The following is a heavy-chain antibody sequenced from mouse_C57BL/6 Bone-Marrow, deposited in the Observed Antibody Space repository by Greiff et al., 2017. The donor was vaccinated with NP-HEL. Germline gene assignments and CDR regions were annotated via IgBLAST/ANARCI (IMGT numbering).Heavy chain of an antibody. CDR1: GYTFTSYW. D-gene: IGHD1-1*01. J-gene: IGHJ2*01. Sequence: QVQLQQSGAELVKPGASVKLSCKASGYTFTSYWMQWVKQRPGQGLEWIGEIDPSDSYTNYNQKFKGKATLTVDTSSSTAYMQLSSLTSEDSAVYYCARRARRVVEYWGQGTTLTVSS. CDR2: IDPSDSYT. V-gene: IGHV1-50*01. CDR3: ARRARRVVEY.